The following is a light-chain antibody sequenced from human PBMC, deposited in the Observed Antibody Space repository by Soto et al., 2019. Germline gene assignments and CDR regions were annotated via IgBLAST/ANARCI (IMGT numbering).Light chain of an antibody. Sequence: EIVLTXSPXXXXLSXGXXAXXXXXASXXXXSSYLAWYQQKPGQAPRLLIYGASSRATGIPDRFSGSGSGTDFTLTISRLEPEDFAVYYCQQYGSSPRTFGQGTKVEIK. CDR1: XXXXSSY. CDR2: GAS. J-gene: IGKJ1*01. V-gene: IGKV3-20*01. CDR3: QQYGSSPRT.